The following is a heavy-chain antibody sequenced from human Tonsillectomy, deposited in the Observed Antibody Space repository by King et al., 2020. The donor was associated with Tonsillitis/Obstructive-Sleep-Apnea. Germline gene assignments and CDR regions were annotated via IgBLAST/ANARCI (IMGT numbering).Heavy chain of an antibody. J-gene: IGHJ3*02. Sequence: QLVQSGGGVVQPGRSLRLSCAASGFTFSSYAMHWVRQAPGKGLEWVAVISYDGSNKYYADSVKGRFTISRDNSKNTLYLQMNSLRAEDTAVYYCARDSGSYWGAFDIWGQGTMVTVSS. D-gene: IGHD1-26*01. CDR3: ARDSGSYWGAFDI. CDR1: GFTFSSYA. CDR2: ISYDGSNK. V-gene: IGHV3-30*04.